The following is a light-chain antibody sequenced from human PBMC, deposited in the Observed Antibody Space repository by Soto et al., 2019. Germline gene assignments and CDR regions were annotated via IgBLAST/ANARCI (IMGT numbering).Light chain of an antibody. Sequence: ETQVTQSPSFLSASVGDRVTITCRSSQGYSNYLAWFQQKPGKAPHLLIYSASTLQSGVPSRLSGSGSGTEFTITIRSLQPEDFATYYCQQLNSYPITFGQGTRLEIK. CDR2: SAS. CDR3: QQLNSYPIT. CDR1: QGYSNY. J-gene: IGKJ5*01. V-gene: IGKV1-9*01.